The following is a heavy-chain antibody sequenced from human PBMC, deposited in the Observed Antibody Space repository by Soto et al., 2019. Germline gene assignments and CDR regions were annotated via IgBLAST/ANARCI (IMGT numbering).Heavy chain of an antibody. D-gene: IGHD2-8*01. CDR2: IYYSGST. CDR3: ARDIMGTNYYYYGMDV. V-gene: IGHV4-59*01. CDR1: GGSISSYY. Sequence: QVQLQESGPGLVKPSETLSLTCTVSGGSISSYYWSWIRQPPGKGLEWIGYIYYSGSTNYNPSLNRRVTISVDTSKNQSSLKLSSVTAADTAVYYCARDIMGTNYYYYGMDVWGQGTTVTVSS. J-gene: IGHJ6*02.